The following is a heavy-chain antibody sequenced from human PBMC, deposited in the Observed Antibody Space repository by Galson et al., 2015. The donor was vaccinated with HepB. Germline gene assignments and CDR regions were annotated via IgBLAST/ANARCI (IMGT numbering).Heavy chain of an antibody. D-gene: IGHD7-27*01. CDR1: GYSFTNNW. Sequence: QSGAEVKKPGESLRISCKGSGYSFTNNWISWVRQMPGKGLEWMGRIDASDSDSYTNYSPSFQGHVTISADKSISTAYLQWSSLKASDTATYYCVGTILGIEGWYFDVWGRGTLVTVSS. V-gene: IGHV5-10-1*01. J-gene: IGHJ2*01. CDR2: IDASDSDSYT. CDR3: VGTILGIEGWYFDV.